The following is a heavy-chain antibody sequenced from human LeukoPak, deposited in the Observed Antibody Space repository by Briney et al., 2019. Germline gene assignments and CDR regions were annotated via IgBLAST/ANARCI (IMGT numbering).Heavy chain of an antibody. CDR3: ARVAFDY. CDR2: ISYDGSNK. J-gene: IGHJ4*02. CDR1: GFTFSSYA. V-gene: IGHV3-30-3*01. D-gene: IGHD5-12*01. Sequence: GGSLRLSCAASGFTFSSYAMHWVRQAPGKGLEWVAVISYDGSNKYYADFVKGRFTISRDNSKNTLYLQMNSLRAEDTAVYYCARVAFDYWGQGTLVTVSS.